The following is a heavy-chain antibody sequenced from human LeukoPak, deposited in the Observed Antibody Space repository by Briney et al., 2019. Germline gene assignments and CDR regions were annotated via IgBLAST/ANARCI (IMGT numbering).Heavy chain of an antibody. CDR1: GFTFSSYG. CDR3: ARGDDSGYYDYFDY. CDR2: ISGDGGST. Sequence: GGSLRLSCAASGFTFSSYGVSWVRQAPGRGLEWVSTISGDGGSTYYADSVRGRFTISRDFSKNTVFLHMNSLRAEDTAMYYCARGDDSGYYDYFDYWGQGALVTVSS. J-gene: IGHJ4*02. V-gene: IGHV3-23*01. D-gene: IGHD3-22*01.